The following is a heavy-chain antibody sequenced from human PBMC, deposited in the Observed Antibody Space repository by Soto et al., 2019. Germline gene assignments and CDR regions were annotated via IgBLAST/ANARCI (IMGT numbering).Heavy chain of an antibody. V-gene: IGHV3-13*01. CDR2: IGTAGDT. CDR1: GFTFSSYD. CDR3: ARDRPYYDSSGYSYYYGMDV. Sequence: GGSLLSCAASGFTFSSYDMHWVRQATGKGLEWVSAIGTAGDTYYPGSVKGRFTISRENAKNSLYLQMNSLRAGDTAVYYCARDRPYYDSSGYSYYYGMDVWGQGTTVTVSS. J-gene: IGHJ6*02. D-gene: IGHD3-22*01.